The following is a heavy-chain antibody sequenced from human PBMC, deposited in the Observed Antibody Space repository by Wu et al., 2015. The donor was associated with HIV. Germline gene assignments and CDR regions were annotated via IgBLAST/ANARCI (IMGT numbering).Heavy chain of an antibody. V-gene: IGHV1-8*01. J-gene: IGHJ4*02. CDR1: GYTFTSND. D-gene: IGHD3-10*01. CDR3: ARGSGSYYDRKYFDY. Sequence: QVQLVQFGAEVKKPGASVKISCKASGYTFTSNDINWVRQATGQGLEWMGWMNPNSGNTGYAHKFQGRVTMTRNTSISTAYMELSSLTSEDTAVYYCARGSGSYYDRKYFDYWGQGTLVTVSS. CDR2: MNPNSGNT.